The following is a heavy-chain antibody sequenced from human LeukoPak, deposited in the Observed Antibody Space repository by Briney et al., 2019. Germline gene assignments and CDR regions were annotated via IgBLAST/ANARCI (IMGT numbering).Heavy chain of an antibody. CDR1: GYSISSGYY. D-gene: IGHD3-10*01. CDR3: ARYRGSYSFDI. J-gene: IGHJ3*02. CDR2: IYHSGST. Sequence: PSETLSLTCTVSGYSISSGYYWGWIRQPPGKGLEWIGSIYHSGSTYYNPSLKSRVTISVDTSKNQFSLKLRSVTAADTAVYYCARYRGSYSFDIWGQGTMVTVSS. V-gene: IGHV4-38-2*02.